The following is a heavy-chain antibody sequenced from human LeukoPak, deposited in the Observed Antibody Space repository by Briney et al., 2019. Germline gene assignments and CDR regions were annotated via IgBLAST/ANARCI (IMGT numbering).Heavy chain of an antibody. Sequence: SDTLSLICAVSGYSIRRGYYWGWIRQPPGKGLEWMGSIYHSGITYYNQSLKSRVTISVDTSKNQLSLNLSSVTAADTAVYYCPRGGGWPVKFDYWGQGTLVTVSS. V-gene: IGHV4-38-2*01. CDR3: PRGGGWPVKFDY. D-gene: IGHD6-19*01. J-gene: IGHJ4*02. CDR2: IYHSGIT. CDR1: GYSIRRGYY.